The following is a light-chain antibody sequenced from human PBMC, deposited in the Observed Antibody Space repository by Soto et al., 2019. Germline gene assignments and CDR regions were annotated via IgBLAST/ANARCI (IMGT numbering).Light chain of an antibody. V-gene: IGLV2-23*01. CDR2: EDD. J-gene: IGLJ1*01. Sequence: QSALTQPASVSGSPGQSITISCTGTSSDVGTYNLVSWYQQRPGKAPTLMIFEDDQRPSGVSFRFSGSKSGNTASLTISGLQAEDEDDYYCFSYACSLTYVVGTGTKVTVL. CDR3: FSYACSLTYV. CDR1: SSDVGTYNL.